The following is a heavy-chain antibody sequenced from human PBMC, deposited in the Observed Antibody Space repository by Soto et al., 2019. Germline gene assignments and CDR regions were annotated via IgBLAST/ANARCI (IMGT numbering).Heavy chain of an antibody. Sequence: GGSLRLSCAASGFTFSSYSMNWVRQAPGKGLEWVSYISSSSSTIYYADPVKGRFTISRDNSKNTLYLQMNSLRAEDTAVYYCAKGHGYGDYLFDYWGQGTLVTVSS. CDR2: ISSSSSTI. J-gene: IGHJ4*02. D-gene: IGHD4-17*01. V-gene: IGHV3-48*01. CDR3: AKGHGYGDYLFDY. CDR1: GFTFSSYS.